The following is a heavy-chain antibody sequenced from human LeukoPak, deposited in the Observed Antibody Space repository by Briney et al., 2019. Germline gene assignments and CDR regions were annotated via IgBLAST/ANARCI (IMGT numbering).Heavy chain of an antibody. V-gene: IGHV3-7*03. Sequence: GVSLRLSCAASGFTFGNFWMNWARQAPGKGLEWVASIMKDGGQKKYVDSVKGRFTISRDNAQNSLYLQMSGLRAEDTAMYYCVRDADFYKGDYWGQGTLVTVSS. CDR2: IMKDGGQK. CDR3: VRDADFYKGDY. J-gene: IGHJ4*02. D-gene: IGHD5-24*01. CDR1: GFTFGNFW.